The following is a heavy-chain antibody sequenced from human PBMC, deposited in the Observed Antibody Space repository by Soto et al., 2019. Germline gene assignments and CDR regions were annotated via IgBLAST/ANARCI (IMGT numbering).Heavy chain of an antibody. CDR2: IIPILGIA. J-gene: IGHJ6*02. CDR3: ARGRSSRLLRYFDWEPVTPLYYYYYYGMDV. D-gene: IGHD3-9*01. CDR1: GGTFSSYT. Sequence: GASVEVSCKASGGTFSSYTISWVRQAPGQGLEWMGRIIPILGIANYAQKFQGRVTITADKSTSTAYMELSSLRSEDTAVYYCARGRSSRLLRYFDWEPVTPLYYYYYYGMDVWGQGTTVTVSS. V-gene: IGHV1-69*02.